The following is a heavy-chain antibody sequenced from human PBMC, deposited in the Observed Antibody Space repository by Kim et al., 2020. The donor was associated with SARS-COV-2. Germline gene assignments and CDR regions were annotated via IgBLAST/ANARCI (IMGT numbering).Heavy chain of an antibody. D-gene: IGHD1-1*01. CDR2: ISKSGDTK. V-gene: IGHV3-23*01. J-gene: IGHJ4*02. Sequence: GGSLRLSCAASGFTFSSYDMSWVRLAPGKGLEWVSGISKSGDTKYYADSVKGRFTISRDNSKNTLYLQMNSLRVEDTAVYYCAKHWIRTHDYWGQGTLVTVSS. CDR1: GFTFSSYD. CDR3: AKHWIRTHDY.